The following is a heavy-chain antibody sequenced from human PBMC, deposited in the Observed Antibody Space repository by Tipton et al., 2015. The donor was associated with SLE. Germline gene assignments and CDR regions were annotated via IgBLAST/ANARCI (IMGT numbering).Heavy chain of an antibody. D-gene: IGHD6-13*01. Sequence: SGFTFSSYGMHWVRQAPGKGLEWVAVIWYDGSNKYYADSVKGRFSVSRDNSKNTLYLQMNSLRAEDTAVYYCARHSSNADYMDVWGKGTTVTVSS. J-gene: IGHJ6*03. CDR1: GFTFSSYG. V-gene: IGHV3-33*01. CDR2: IWYDGSNK. CDR3: ARHSSNADYMDV.